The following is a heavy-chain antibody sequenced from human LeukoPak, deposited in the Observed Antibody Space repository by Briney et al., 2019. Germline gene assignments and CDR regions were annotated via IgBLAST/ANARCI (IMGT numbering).Heavy chain of an antibody. CDR2: ISGSGDRT. D-gene: IGHD2-15*01. CDR3: AKEVGVGHMDV. Sequence: SGGSLRLSCAASGFTFSIYAMSWVRQAPGKGLEWVSAISGSGDRTYYADSVKGRFTISRDNSKKILYLQMNSLRAEDTAVYYCAKEVGVGHMDVWGKGTTVTVSS. CDR1: GFTFSIYA. J-gene: IGHJ6*03. V-gene: IGHV3-23*01.